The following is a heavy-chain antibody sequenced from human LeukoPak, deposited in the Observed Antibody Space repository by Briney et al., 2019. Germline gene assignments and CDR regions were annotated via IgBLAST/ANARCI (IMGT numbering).Heavy chain of an antibody. D-gene: IGHD1-26*01. Sequence: SETLSLTCTVSGGSISSYYWSWIRQPPGKGLEWIGYIYYSGSTNYNPSLKSRVTISVDTSKNQFSLKLSSVTAADTAVYYCARSTPNYSGGYFVDGWEFDYWGQGTLVTVSS. CDR1: GGSISSYY. CDR3: ARSTPNYSGGYFVDGWEFDY. J-gene: IGHJ4*02. V-gene: IGHV4-59*08. CDR2: IYYSGST.